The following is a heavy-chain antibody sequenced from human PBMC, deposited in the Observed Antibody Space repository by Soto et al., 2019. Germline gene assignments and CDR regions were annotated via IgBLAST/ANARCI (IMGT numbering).Heavy chain of an antibody. CDR3: ARSGGLWFGELSTNYYYYGMDV. J-gene: IGHJ6*02. D-gene: IGHD3-10*01. CDR1: GYTFTSYY. Sequence: ASVKVSCKASGYTFTSYYMHWVRQAPGQGLEWMGIINPSGGSTSYAQKFQGRVTMTRDTSTSTVYMELSSLRSEDTAVYHCARSGGLWFGELSTNYYYYGMDVWGQGTTVTVSS. CDR2: INPSGGST. V-gene: IGHV1-46*01.